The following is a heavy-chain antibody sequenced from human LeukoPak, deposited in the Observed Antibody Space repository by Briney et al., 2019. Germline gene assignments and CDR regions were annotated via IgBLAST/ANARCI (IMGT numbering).Heavy chain of an antibody. V-gene: IGHV3-9*01. CDR2: ISWNSGSI. J-gene: IGHJ4*02. Sequence: GGSLRLSCAASGFTFDDYAMHWVRQAPGKSLEWVSGISWNSGSIGYADSVKGRFTISRDNAKNSLYLQMNSLRAEDTALYYCAKARSGWSKSFDYWGRGTLVTVSS. CDR1: GFTFDDYA. D-gene: IGHD6-19*01. CDR3: AKARSGWSKSFDY.